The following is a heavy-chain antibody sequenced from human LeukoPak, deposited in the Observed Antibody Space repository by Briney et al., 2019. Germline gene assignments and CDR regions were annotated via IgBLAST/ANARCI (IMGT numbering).Heavy chain of an antibody. V-gene: IGHV5-51*01. CDR2: IYPGDSDT. Sequence: GESLKISCQGSGYSFTNYLIGWVRPMARKGPELVGVIYPGDSDTRYSPSFQGQVTISADKSISTAYLQWSSLKASDTAMYYCARALGYCSGGSCYWAYFDYWGQGTLVTVSS. CDR3: ARALGYCSGGSCYWAYFDY. D-gene: IGHD2-15*01. J-gene: IGHJ4*02. CDR1: GYSFTNYL.